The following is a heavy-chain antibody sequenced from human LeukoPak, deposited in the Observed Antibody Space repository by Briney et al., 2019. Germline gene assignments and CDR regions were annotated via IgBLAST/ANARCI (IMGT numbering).Heavy chain of an antibody. V-gene: IGHV4-4*02. J-gene: IGHJ6*02. D-gene: IGHD1-7*01. Sequence: SGTLSLTCAVSGCSISNSYWWSWVRQPPGKGLEWIGEIYHSGSTNYNPALKSRVTISVDKSKNQFSLKMISVTAADTAVYYCARAVKTGTTGYGMDVWGQGTTVTVSS. CDR1: GCSISNSYW. CDR3: ARAVKTGTTGYGMDV. CDR2: IYHSGST.